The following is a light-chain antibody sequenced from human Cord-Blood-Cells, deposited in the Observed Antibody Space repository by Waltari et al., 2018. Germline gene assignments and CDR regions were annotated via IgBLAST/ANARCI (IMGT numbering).Light chain of an antibody. CDR1: QSIGSY. J-gene: IGKJ3*01. CDR2: AAS. V-gene: IGKV1-39*01. CDR3: QQSYSTLIFT. Sequence: DFQMTQSPSSMYAAVGDRVNITCRASQSIGSYLNWKQQKPGKAPKLLLYAASSLQSGVPSRFSGSGSGTDFTLTIRSLQPEDFATYYCQQSYSTLIFTFGPGTKVDIK.